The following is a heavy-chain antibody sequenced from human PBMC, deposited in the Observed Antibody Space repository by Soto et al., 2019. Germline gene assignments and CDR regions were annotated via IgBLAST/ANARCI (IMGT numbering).Heavy chain of an antibody. Sequence: ASVKVSCKVSGYTLTELSMHWVRQAPGKGLEWMGGFDPEDGETIYAQKFQGRVTMTEDTSTDTAYMELSSLRSEDTAVYYCATSWPKWELRNWFDPWGQGTLVTVSS. CDR2: FDPEDGET. D-gene: IGHD1-26*01. J-gene: IGHJ5*02. CDR3: ATSWPKWELRNWFDP. V-gene: IGHV1-24*01. CDR1: GYTLTELS.